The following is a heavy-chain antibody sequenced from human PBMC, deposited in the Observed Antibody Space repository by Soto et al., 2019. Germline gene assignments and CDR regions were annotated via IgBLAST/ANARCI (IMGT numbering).Heavy chain of an antibody. Sequence: QVQLVESGGGVVQPGRSLRLSCAASGFTFSSYGMHWVRQAPGKGLEWVAVISYDGSNKYYADSVKGRFTISRDNSKNTLYLQMNSLRAEDTAVYYCAKDRATVTYYYYGMDVWGQGTTVTVSS. V-gene: IGHV3-30*18. D-gene: IGHD4-17*01. CDR1: GFTFSSYG. J-gene: IGHJ6*02. CDR3: AKDRATVTYYYYGMDV. CDR2: ISYDGSNK.